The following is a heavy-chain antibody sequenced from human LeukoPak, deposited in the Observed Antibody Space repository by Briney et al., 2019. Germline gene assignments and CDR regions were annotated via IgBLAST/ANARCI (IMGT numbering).Heavy chain of an antibody. Sequence: GGSLRLSCVASGFTFGNYGMSWVRQAPGPGLELVSSINPGGGTRHADSVKGRFTISRDNSKNTLYLQMSSLRAEDTALYFCAKDGLLLWGSYSDSWGQGTLVTVSS. CDR2: INPGGGT. V-gene: IGHV3-23*01. CDR1: GFTFGNYG. D-gene: IGHD3-16*01. J-gene: IGHJ4*02. CDR3: AKDGLLLWGSYSDS.